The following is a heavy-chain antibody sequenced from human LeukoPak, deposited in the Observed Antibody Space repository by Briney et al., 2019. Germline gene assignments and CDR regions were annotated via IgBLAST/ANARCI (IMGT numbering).Heavy chain of an antibody. J-gene: IGHJ4*02. CDR1: GDSISTSNSY. Sequence: SETLSLTCTVSGDSISTSNSYWGWLRQPPWKGLEWIGSIYYSGNTYYNASLKSRVTISVDTSKNQFSLKFTSVTAADTAVYYCARDLGRGYSYGHEDYWGQGTLVTVSS. V-gene: IGHV4-39*02. D-gene: IGHD5-18*01. CDR2: IYYSGNT. CDR3: ARDLGRGYSYGHEDY.